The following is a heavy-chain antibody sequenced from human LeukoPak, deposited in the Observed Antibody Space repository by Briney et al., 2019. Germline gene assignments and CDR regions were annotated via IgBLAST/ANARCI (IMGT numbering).Heavy chain of an antibody. Sequence: GGSLRLSCAASGFTFSRLWMSWVRQAPGKGLEWVAIIKQDGSEEYYVDSVKGRFTISRDNAKNSLYLHMNSLRAEDTAVFYCTRDGTYTDYDPDFDIWGQGTLVTVSS. D-gene: IGHD5-12*01. CDR1: GFTFSRLW. V-gene: IGHV3-7*04. CDR3: TRDGTYTDYDPDFDI. J-gene: IGHJ4*02. CDR2: IKQDGSEE.